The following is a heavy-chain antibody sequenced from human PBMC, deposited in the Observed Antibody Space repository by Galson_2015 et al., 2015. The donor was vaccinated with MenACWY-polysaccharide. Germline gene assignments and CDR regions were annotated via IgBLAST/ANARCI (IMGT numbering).Heavy chain of an antibody. CDR3: ARGDVFPDF. V-gene: IGHV4-59*01. Sequence: TLSLTCTASGASFSSYYCTWIRQPPGKGLEWIGYIYYSGSANYNPSLKSRVTISIDTSKNQFSLKLTSVTAADTTVYYCARGDVFPDFWGQGTLVTVSS. J-gene: IGHJ4*02. D-gene: IGHD3-16*01. CDR1: GASFSSYY. CDR2: IYYSGSA.